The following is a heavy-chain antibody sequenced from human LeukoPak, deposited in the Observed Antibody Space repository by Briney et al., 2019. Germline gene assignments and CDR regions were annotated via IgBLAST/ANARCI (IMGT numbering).Heavy chain of an antibody. CDR1: GFTFSSYE. J-gene: IGHJ4*02. D-gene: IGHD5-24*01. V-gene: IGHV3-23*01. Sequence: GGSLRLSCAASGFTFSSYEMNWVRQAPGKGLEWVSAISGSGGSTYYADSVKGRFTISRDNSKNTLYLQMNSLRAEDTAVYYCARGDNFLDYWGQGTLVTVSS. CDR3: ARGDNFLDY. CDR2: ISGSGGST.